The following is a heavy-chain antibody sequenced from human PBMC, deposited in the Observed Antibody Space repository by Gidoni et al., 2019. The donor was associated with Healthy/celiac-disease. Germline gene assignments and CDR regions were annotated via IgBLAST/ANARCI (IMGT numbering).Heavy chain of an antibody. V-gene: IGHV5-51*01. CDR1: GYSFTSYW. Sequence: EVQLVQSGAEVKKPGESLKISCKGSGYSFTSYWIGWVRQMPGKGLEWMGIIYPGDSDTRYSPSFQGQVTISADKSISTAYLQWSSLKASDTAMYYCASRYYYDSSGYYDRLNDAFDIWGQGTMVTVSS. CDR3: ASRYYYDSSGYYDRLNDAFDI. J-gene: IGHJ3*02. D-gene: IGHD3-22*01. CDR2: IYPGDSDT.